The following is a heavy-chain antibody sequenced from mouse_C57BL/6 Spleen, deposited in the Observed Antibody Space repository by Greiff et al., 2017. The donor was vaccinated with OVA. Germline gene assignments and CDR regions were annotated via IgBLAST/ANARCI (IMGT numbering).Heavy chain of an antibody. CDR2: IYPGSGST. Sequence: QVQLKQPGAELVKPGASVKMSCKASGYTFTSYWITWVKQRPGQGLEWIGDIYPGSGSTNYNEKFKSKATLTVDTSSSTAYMQRSSLTSEDSAVYYCARSADDAPNFDYWGQGTTLTVAS. D-gene: IGHD2-3*01. J-gene: IGHJ2*01. CDR3: ARSADDAPNFDY. CDR1: GYTFTSYW. V-gene: IGHV1-55*01.